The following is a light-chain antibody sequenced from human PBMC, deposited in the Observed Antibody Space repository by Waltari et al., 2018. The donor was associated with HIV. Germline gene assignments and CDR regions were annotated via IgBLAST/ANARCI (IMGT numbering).Light chain of an antibody. CDR3: AAWDVSLSGWV. CDR2: RNN. J-gene: IGLJ3*02. V-gene: IGLV1-47*01. CDR1: TSNIGSKF. Sequence: SVLTQPPSTSGTPGQKVTISCSGTTSNIGSKFVYWYQQCPGTAPNLLTYRNNERPSGVPARCSGSKSGISASLAITGLRSEDEADYYCAAWDVSLSGWVFGGGTKLTVL.